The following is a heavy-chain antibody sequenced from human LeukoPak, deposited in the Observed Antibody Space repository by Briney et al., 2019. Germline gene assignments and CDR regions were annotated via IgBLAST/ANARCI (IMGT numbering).Heavy chain of an antibody. CDR1: GYTFTNFG. D-gene: IGHD1-26*01. CDR3: ARDPLLRAFDI. J-gene: IGHJ3*02. CDR2: INTNTGNP. V-gene: IGHV7-4-1*02. Sequence: ASVKVSCKASGYTFTNFGINWVRQAPGQGLEWVGWINTNTGNPTYVQGFAGRFVFSLDTSVNTAYLQINSLKAEDTAVYYYARDPLLRAFDIWGQGTMVTVSS.